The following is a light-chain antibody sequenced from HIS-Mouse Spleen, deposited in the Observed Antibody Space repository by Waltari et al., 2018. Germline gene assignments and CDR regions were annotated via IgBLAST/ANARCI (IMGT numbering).Light chain of an antibody. CDR1: SRDVGTYNL. CDR3: CSYAGSSTVV. J-gene: IGLJ2*01. Sequence: QSALTQPASVSGSPGQSITISCTGTSRDVGTYNLVPWYQQHPGKAPQLMIYEGSKRPSGVSNRFSGSKSGNTASLTISGLQAEDEADYYCCSYAGSSTVVFGGGTKLTVL. V-gene: IGLV2-23*01. CDR2: EGS.